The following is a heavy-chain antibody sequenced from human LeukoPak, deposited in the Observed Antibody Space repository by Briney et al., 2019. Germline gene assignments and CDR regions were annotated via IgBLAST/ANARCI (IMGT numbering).Heavy chain of an antibody. D-gene: IGHD3-10*01. CDR1: GFTFSDYY. V-gene: IGHV3-11*04. J-gene: IGHJ4*02. CDR2: ISSSGSTI. CDR3: ARGATNYYGSGSYYKRGWYFDY. Sequence: PGGSLRLSCAASGFTFSDYYMSWIRQAPGKGLEWVSYISSSGSTIYYADSVKGRFTISRDNAKNSLYLQMNSLRAEDTAVYYCARGATNYYGSGSYYKRGWYFDYWGQGTLVTVSS.